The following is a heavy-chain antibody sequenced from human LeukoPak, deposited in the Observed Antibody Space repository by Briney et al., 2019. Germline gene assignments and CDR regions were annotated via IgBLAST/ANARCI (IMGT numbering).Heavy chain of an antibody. D-gene: IGHD4-17*01. J-gene: IGHJ4*02. V-gene: IGHV1-2*02. CDR3: ARGSALRQTTGTTFDY. CDR2: INPHSGDT. Sequence: ASVKASSKASGYTFTDYYMHWVRQAPGQGLEWIGWINPHSGDTHYAERFQGRVTMTRDTSISTAYMGLSRLGSDDTAVYYCARGSALRQTTGTTFDYWGQGTLVTVSS. CDR1: GYTFTDYY.